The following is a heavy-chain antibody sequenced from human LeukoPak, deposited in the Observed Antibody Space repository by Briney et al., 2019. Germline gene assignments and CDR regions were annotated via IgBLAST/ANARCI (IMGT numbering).Heavy chain of an antibody. CDR3: AKGRRYCSSTSCSLGDY. J-gene: IGHJ4*02. D-gene: IGHD2-2*01. CDR1: GFTFSSYG. Sequence: PGGSLRLSCAASGFTFSSYGMHWVRQAPGKGLEWVAFIRYDGSNKYYADSVKGRFTISRDNSKNTLYLQMNSLRAEDTAVYYCAKGRRYCSSTSCSLGDYWGQGTLVTVSS. CDR2: IRYDGSNK. V-gene: IGHV3-30*02.